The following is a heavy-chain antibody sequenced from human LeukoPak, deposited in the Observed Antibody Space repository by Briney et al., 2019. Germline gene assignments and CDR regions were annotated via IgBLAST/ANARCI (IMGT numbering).Heavy chain of an antibody. Sequence: GASVKVSCKASGYTFTGYYMHWVRQAPGQGLEWMGWINPNSGGTNYAQKFQGRVTMTRDTSISTSYMELSRLRSDDTAVYYCARGRPITIFGVVIPDYYFDYWGQGTLVTVSS. V-gene: IGHV1-2*02. D-gene: IGHD3-3*01. CDR1: GYTFTGYY. CDR2: INPNSGGT. CDR3: ARGRPITIFGVVIPDYYFDY. J-gene: IGHJ4*02.